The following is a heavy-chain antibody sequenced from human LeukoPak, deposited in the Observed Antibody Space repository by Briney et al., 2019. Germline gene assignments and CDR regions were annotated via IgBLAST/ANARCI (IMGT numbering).Heavy chain of an antibody. Sequence: PGGSLRLSCAASEFTFSSYAIHWVRQAPGKGLEWVAAISYDGSNKYYADSVKGRFTISRDNSINTLYLQMNSLRPEDTAVYFCARQAATLDCWGQGTLVTVSS. V-gene: IGHV3-30*04. D-gene: IGHD6-25*01. CDR1: EFTFSSYA. J-gene: IGHJ4*02. CDR3: ARQAATLDC. CDR2: ISYDGSNK.